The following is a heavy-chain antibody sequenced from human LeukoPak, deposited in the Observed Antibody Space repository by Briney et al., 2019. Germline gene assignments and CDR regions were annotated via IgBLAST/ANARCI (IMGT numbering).Heavy chain of an antibody. CDR3: ARHRVASAYSSFDY. J-gene: IGHJ4*02. CDR2: LFNSGVT. Sequence: PSETLSLTCTVSGASISSTGYYWGWIRQSPGKRLEWIGSLFNSGVTYYSPSLKSRVSTSVDTPNNHFSLRLTSLTAADTAIYYCARHRVASAYSSFDYWGQGTLVTVSS. V-gene: IGHV4-39*01. CDR1: GASISSTGYY. D-gene: IGHD2-15*01.